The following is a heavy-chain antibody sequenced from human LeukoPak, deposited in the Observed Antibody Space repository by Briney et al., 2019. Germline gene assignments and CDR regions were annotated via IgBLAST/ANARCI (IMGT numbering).Heavy chain of an antibody. Sequence: ASVKLSCKASGGTFSSYAISWGRQAPGQGLEWRGRIIPILGIANYAQKFQGRVTITADKSTSTAYMELSSLRSEDTAVYYCASTQSGDFWSGYHNDWGQGTLVTVSS. J-gene: IGHJ4*02. CDR3: ASTQSGDFWSGYHND. V-gene: IGHV1-69*04. CDR1: GGTFSSYA. CDR2: IIPILGIA. D-gene: IGHD3-3*01.